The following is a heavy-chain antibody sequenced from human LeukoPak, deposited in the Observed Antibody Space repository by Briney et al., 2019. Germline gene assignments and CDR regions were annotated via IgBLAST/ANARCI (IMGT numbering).Heavy chain of an antibody. Sequence: ASVKVSCKASGYTFTGYYMHRVRQAPGQGLEWMGWMNPNSGNTGYAQKFQGRVTMTRNTSISTAYMELSSLRSEDTAVYYCARRWRFGETWGQGTLVTVSS. CDR1: GYTFTGYY. D-gene: IGHD3-10*01. CDR2: MNPNSGNT. CDR3: ARRWRFGET. V-gene: IGHV1-8*02. J-gene: IGHJ5*02.